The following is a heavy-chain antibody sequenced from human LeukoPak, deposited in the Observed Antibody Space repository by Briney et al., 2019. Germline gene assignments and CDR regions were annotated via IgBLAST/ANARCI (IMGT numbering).Heavy chain of an antibody. J-gene: IGHJ4*02. CDR2: ISAYNGNT. V-gene: IGHV1-18*04. D-gene: IGHD3-3*01. CDR1: GYTFTGYY. Sequence: ASVKVSCKASGYTFTGYYMHWVRQAPGQGLEWMGWISAYNGNTNYAQKLQGRVTMTTDTSTSTAYMELRSLRSDDTAVYYCARDWRSRQDYWGQGTLVTVSS. CDR3: ARDWRSRQDY.